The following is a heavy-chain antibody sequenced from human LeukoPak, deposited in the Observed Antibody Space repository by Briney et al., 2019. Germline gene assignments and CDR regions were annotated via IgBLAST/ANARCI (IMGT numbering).Heavy chain of an antibody. CDR2: IYYSGST. CDR1: GGSFSSYY. J-gene: IGHJ4*02. D-gene: IGHD3-22*01. V-gene: IGHV4-59*01. Sequence: SETLSLTCTVSGGSFSSYYWSWIRQPPGKGLEWIGYIYYSGSTNYNPSLKSRVTISVDTSKNQFSLKLSSVTAADTAVYYCARTYYYDSSGYYYPGVYYFDYWGQGTLVTVSS. CDR3: ARTYYYDSSGYYYPGVYYFDY.